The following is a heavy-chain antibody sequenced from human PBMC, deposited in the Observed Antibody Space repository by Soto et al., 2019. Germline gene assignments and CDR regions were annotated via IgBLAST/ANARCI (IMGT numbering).Heavy chain of an antibody. CDR3: AKVVWVFCSGHNYVMAV. CDR1: KFTFGSYG. Sequence: QPGGSLRLSCAASKFTFGSYGMSWVGQAPGKGLEWVSALTDSGAATYYADSVKGRFTISRDNFKNTLYLQMNSLRAEDTAVYYCAKVVWVFCSGHNYVMAVSGQGTTVTVS. CDR2: LTDSGAAT. J-gene: IGHJ6*02. D-gene: IGHD3-3*01. V-gene: IGHV3-23*01.